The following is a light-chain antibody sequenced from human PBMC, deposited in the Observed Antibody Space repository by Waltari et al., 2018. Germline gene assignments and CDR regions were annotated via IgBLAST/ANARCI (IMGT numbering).Light chain of an antibody. CDR2: KAS. Sequence: DIQMTQFPSTLSASVGDRLTITCRASQSINSWLAWDQQKPGKAPKLLSYKASSLESGVPSRFSGSGAGTEFTLTISSLQPDDFATYYCQQYNSYEWTFGQGTKVAIK. CDR1: QSINSW. V-gene: IGKV1-5*03. CDR3: QQYNSYEWT. J-gene: IGKJ1*01.